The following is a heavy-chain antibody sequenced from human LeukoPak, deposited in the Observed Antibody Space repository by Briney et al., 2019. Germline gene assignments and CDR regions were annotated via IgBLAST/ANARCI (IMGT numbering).Heavy chain of an antibody. Sequence: GSLRLSCAASGFTFSSYSMNWVRQAPGKGLEWVSSISSSSSTIYYADSVKGRFTISRDNAKNSLYLQMNSLRAEDTALYYCAKASDYYDSSGSIDYWGQGTLVTVSS. J-gene: IGHJ4*02. CDR3: AKASDYYDSSGSIDY. CDR2: ISSSSSTI. D-gene: IGHD3-22*01. CDR1: GFTFSSYS. V-gene: IGHV3-21*04.